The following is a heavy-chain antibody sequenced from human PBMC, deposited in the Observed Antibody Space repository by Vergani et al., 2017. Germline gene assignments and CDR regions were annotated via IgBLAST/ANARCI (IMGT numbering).Heavy chain of an antibody. Sequence: QVHLVESGGGVVQPGRSLRLSCVVSGFTSSYYGMHWVRQAPGKGLEWVAVISYVGTHKYYADAVKGRFTISRYNSKSTLYLQMNSLRTEDTAVYYCATKSCGTPGCQIGYFREWGQGTLVTVSS. CDR2: ISYVGTHK. J-gene: IGHJ1*01. CDR1: GFTSSYYG. V-gene: IGHV3-30*03. D-gene: IGHD1-1*01. CDR3: ATKSCGTPGCQIGYFRE.